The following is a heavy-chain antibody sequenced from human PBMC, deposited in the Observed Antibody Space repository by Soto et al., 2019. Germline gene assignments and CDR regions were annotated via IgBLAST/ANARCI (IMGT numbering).Heavy chain of an antibody. V-gene: IGHV3-30-3*01. D-gene: IGHD3-10*01. J-gene: IGHJ5*02. CDR3: TRVAGTWFGGGFDP. CDR1: GFTFNSYA. Sequence: QVQLVESGGGVVPPGRSLRLSCAASGFTFNSYAFHWVRQAPGKGLEWVAVISYDGTNKYYTDSVKGRFTISRDNSKNTLYLQMNSLRPEDTAVYYCTRVAGTWFGGGFDPWGQGTLVTVSS. CDR2: ISYDGTNK.